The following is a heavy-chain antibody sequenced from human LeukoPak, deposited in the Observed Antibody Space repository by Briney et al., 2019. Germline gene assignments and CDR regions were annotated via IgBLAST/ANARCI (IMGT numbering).Heavy chain of an antibody. V-gene: IGHV4-59*01. CDR2: ISFSGST. CDR1: GGSISTYY. J-gene: IGHJ4*02. D-gene: IGHD5-18*01. CDR3: ARDRGDTAMAHPFDY. Sequence: SETLSLTCTVSGGSISTYYWSWIRQPPGKGLEWIGFISFSGSTNYNPSLKSRVTISIDASKNQLSLKLSSVTAADTAVYYCARDRGDTAMAHPFDYWGQGTLVTVSS.